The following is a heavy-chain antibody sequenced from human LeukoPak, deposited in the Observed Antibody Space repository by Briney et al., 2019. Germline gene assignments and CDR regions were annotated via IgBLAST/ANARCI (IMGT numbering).Heavy chain of an antibody. J-gene: IGHJ4*02. V-gene: IGHV3-9*01. Sequence: GGSLRLSCAASGFTFDDYAMHWVRQAPGKGLEWVSGISWNSGGIGYADSVKGRFTISRDNTKNSLYLQMNSLRAEDTALYYCAKGLVTMVRGASDYWGQGTLVTVSS. CDR1: GFTFDDYA. CDR2: ISWNSGGI. D-gene: IGHD3-10*01. CDR3: AKGLVTMVRGASDY.